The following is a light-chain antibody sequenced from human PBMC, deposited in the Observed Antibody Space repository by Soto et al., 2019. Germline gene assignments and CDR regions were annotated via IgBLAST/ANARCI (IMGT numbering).Light chain of an antibody. Sequence: QAVVTQEPSFSVSPGGTVTLTCGLSSGSVSTSYYPSWYQQTPGQAPRTLIYSTNTRSSGVPDRFSGSILGNKAALTITGAQADDESDCYCVLYMGSGTVVFGGGTKLTVL. CDR1: SGSVSTSYY. V-gene: IGLV8-61*01. J-gene: IGLJ2*01. CDR2: STN. CDR3: VLYMGSGTVV.